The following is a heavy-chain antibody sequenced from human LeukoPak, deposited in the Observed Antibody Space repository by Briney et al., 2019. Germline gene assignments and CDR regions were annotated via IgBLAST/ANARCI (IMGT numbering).Heavy chain of an antibody. D-gene: IGHD3-3*01. Sequence: AGGSLRLSCAASGFTFSSYGMHWVRQAPGKGLEWVAVIWYDGSNKYYADSVKGRFTISRDNSKNTLYLQMNSLRAEDTAVYYCAKEAREEDFWSGYYRDFFDYWGQGTLVTVSS. V-gene: IGHV3-33*06. CDR3: AKEAREEDFWSGYYRDFFDY. CDR2: IWYDGSNK. CDR1: GFTFSSYG. J-gene: IGHJ4*02.